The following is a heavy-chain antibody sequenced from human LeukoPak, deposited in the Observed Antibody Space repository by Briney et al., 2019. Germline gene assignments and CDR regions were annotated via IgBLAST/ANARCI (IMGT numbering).Heavy chain of an antibody. Sequence: GGSLRLSCAAASAFNLNDAWMNWVRQAPGTGLEWLAFINSRNTIYYADSVRGRFTISRDNAKNSLYLQMNSLTVEDTAVYYCVSGVGMDVWGQGTTVTVSS. J-gene: IGHJ6*02. CDR3: VSGVGMDV. CDR1: AFNLNDAW. D-gene: IGHD3-10*01. CDR2: INSRNTI. V-gene: IGHV3-69-1*01.